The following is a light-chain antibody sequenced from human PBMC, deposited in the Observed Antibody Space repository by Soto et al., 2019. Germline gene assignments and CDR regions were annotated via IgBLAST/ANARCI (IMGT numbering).Light chain of an antibody. CDR3: TSYTANSTLV. Sequence: QSALTQPASVSGSPGQSITISCTGSSSDVGGYNYVSWYQHHPGKAPKLMIYDVSNRPSGVSDRFSGSKSGDTASLTISGLQAEDEADYYCTSYTANSTLVFGTGPMLTVL. CDR1: SSDVGGYNY. J-gene: IGLJ1*01. CDR2: DVS. V-gene: IGLV2-14*03.